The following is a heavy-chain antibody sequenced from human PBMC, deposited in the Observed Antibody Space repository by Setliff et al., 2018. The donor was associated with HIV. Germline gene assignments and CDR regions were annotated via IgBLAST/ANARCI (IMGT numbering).Heavy chain of an antibody. Sequence: GGSLRLSCVTSGFFSGSYAMAWVRQAPGKGLEWVSSVSGSGGTRYYADSVRGRFNISRDDSKDTGYLEMKSLRGDDTAIYYCAKSIRSYTPSPTFDYWGQGSLVTVSS. D-gene: IGHD2-2*02. V-gene: IGHV3-23*01. CDR1: GFFSGSYA. J-gene: IGHJ4*02. CDR2: VSGSGGTR. CDR3: AKSIRSYTPSPTFDY.